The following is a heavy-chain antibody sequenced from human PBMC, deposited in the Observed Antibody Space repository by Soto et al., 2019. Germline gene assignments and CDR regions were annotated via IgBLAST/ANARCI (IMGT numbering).Heavy chain of an antibody. D-gene: IGHD3-9*01. V-gene: IGHV3-23*01. CDR1: GFTFSSYA. CDR2: ISGSGGST. CDR3: AKAPQPDGIWTFAL. Sequence: GGSLRLSCAASGFTFSSYAMSWVRQAPGKGLEWVSAISGSGGSTYYADSVKGRFTISRDNSKNTLYLQMNSLRAEDTAVYYWAKAPQPDGIWTFALGGKEPLVTVSS. J-gene: IGHJ4*02.